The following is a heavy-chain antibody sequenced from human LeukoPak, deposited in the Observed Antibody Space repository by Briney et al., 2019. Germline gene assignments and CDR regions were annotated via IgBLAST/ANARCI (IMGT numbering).Heavy chain of an antibody. D-gene: IGHD4-17*01. CDR1: GFTFSSYA. CDR2: ISGSGGST. V-gene: IGHV3-23*01. J-gene: IGHJ4*02. Sequence: GGSLRLSCAASGFTFSSYAMSWVRQAPGKGLEWVSAISGSGGSTYYADSVKGRFTISRDNSKNTLYLQMNSLRAEDTAVYYCARDRGFVTTVLGYWGQGTLVTVSS. CDR3: ARDRGFVTTVLGY.